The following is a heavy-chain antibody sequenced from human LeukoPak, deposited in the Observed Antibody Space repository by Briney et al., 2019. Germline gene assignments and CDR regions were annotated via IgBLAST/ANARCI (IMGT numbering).Heavy chain of an antibody. J-gene: IGHJ4*02. CDR1: GFTFSSYG. CDR2: IRYDGSNK. Sequence: QPGGSLRLSCVASGFTFSSYGMHWVRQAPGKGLEWVAFIRYDGSNKYYADSVKGRFTISRDNSKNTLYLQMNSLRAEDTAVYYCAKDRNRYCSGGSCYSGYFDYWGRGTLVTVSS. V-gene: IGHV3-30*02. CDR3: AKDRNRYCSGGSCYSGYFDY. D-gene: IGHD2-15*01.